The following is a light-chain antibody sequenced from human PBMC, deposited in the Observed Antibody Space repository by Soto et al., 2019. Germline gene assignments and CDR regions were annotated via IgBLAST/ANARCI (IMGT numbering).Light chain of an antibody. V-gene: IGLV2-8*01. CDR2: EVN. J-gene: IGLJ2*01. CDR3: TSYAGYNNPVI. CDR1: SSDIGNYNY. Sequence: QSALTQPPSASGYPGQSVTISCTGTSSDIGNYNYVSWYQQHPHKAPKLVIYEVNKRPSGVPDRFSGSKSGNTASLTVSGLQAEDEADYYCTSYAGYNNPVIFGGGTKVTVL.